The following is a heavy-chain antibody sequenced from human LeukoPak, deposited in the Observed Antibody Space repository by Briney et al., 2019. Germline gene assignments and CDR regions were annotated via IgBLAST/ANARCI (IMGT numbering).Heavy chain of an antibody. CDR2: IYTSGST. CDR3: ARLKSGSNYDPRREWYYYYYMGV. CDR1: GGTISSYN. J-gene: IGHJ6*03. V-gene: IGHV4-4*09. Sequence: SETLSLTCTVSGGTISSYNWGWIRQPPGKGREWSGYIYTSGSTNYNPSLRRRVTISVETSKNPFSLKLSTVTAADTAVYYCARLKSGSNYDPRREWYYYYYMGVWGKGTTVTVSS. D-gene: IGHD4-11*01.